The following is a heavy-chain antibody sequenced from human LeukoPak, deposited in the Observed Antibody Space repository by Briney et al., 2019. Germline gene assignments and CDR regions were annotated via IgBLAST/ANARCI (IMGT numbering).Heavy chain of an antibody. V-gene: IGHV4-4*07. D-gene: IGHD2-2*01. CDR1: GGSISSYY. CDR3: ARLDSAGLPEN. CDR2: FYSSGST. J-gene: IGHJ4*02. Sequence: PSETLSLTCTVSGGSISSYYWSWIRQPAPEALEWIGRFYSSGSTNYNPSLKSRVTMSVDTSKNQFSLKLSSVTAADTAVYYCARLDSAGLPENWGQGTLVTVSS.